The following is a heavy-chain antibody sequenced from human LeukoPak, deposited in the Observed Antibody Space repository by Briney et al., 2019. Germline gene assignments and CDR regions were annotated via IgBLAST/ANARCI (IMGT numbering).Heavy chain of an antibody. CDR1: GGTFSSYA. J-gene: IGHJ5*02. D-gene: IGHD3-9*01. CDR3: ARGITIFNWFDP. Sequence: SSVKVSCKASGGTFSSYAISWVRQAPGQGLEWMGGIIPIFGTANYAQKFQGRVTITTDESTSTAYMELSSLRSEDTAVYYCARGITIFNWFDPWGQGTLATVSS. V-gene: IGHV1-69*05. CDR2: IIPIFGTA.